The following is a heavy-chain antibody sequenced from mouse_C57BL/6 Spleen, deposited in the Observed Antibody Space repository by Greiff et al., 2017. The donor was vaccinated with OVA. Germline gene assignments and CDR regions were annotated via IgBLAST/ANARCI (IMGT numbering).Heavy chain of an antibody. J-gene: IGHJ2*01. CDR2: INPYNGGT. CDR1: GYTFTDYY. CDR3: ARGATTVFDY. D-gene: IGHD1-1*01. V-gene: IGHV1-19*01. Sequence: EVQLQQSGPVLVKPGASVKMSCKASGYTFTDYYMNWVKQSHGKSLEWIGVINPYNGGTSYNQQFKGKATLTVDKSSSTAYMELNSLTSEDSAVYYCARGATTVFDYWGQGTTLTVSS.